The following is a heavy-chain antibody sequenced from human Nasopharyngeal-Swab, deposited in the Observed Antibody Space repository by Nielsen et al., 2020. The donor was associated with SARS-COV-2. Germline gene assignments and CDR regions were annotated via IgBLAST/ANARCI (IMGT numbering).Heavy chain of an antibody. CDR2: IGTAGDT. D-gene: IGHD3-10*01. CDR1: GFTFSSYD. J-gene: IGHJ3*02. Sequence: GESLKISCAASGFTFSSYDMHWVRQATGKGLEWVSAIGTAGDTYYPGSVKGRFTISRENAKNSLYLQMNSLRAGDTAVYYCARSGVYGSGSFDAFDIWGQGTMVTVSS. CDR3: ARSGVYGSGSFDAFDI. V-gene: IGHV3-13*01.